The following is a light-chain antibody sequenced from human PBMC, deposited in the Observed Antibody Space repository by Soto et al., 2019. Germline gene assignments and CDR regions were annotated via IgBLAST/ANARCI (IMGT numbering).Light chain of an antibody. CDR1: SSDVGSYNR. Sequence: QSALTQPPSVSGSPGQSVTISCTGTSSDVGSYNRVSWYQQPPGTAPKLMIYEVSNRPSGVPDRFSGSKSGNTASLTISGLQAEDEADYYCSLYTSSSTSYVFGNGTKVTVL. J-gene: IGLJ1*01. V-gene: IGLV2-18*01. CDR3: SLYTSSSTSYV. CDR2: EVS.